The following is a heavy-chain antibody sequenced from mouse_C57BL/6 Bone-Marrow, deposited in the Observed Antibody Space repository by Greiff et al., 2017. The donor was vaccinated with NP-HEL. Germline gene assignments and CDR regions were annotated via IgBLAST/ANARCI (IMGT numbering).Heavy chain of an antibody. V-gene: IGHV1-7*01. CDR2: INPSSGYT. D-gene: IGHD1-1*01. CDR3: ARGYYGSSYYFDY. J-gene: IGHJ2*01. Sequence: VQRVESGAELAKPGASVKLSCKASGYTFTSYWMHWVKQRPGQGLEWIGYINPSSGYTKYNQKFKDKATLTADKSSSTAYMQLSSLTYEDSAVYYCARGYYGSSYYFDYWGQGTTLTVSS. CDR1: GYTFTSYW.